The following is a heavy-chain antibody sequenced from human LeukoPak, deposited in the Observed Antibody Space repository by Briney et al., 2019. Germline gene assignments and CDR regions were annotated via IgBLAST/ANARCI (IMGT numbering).Heavy chain of an antibody. D-gene: IGHD6-19*01. CDR1: GFTFSSYA. J-gene: IGHJ4*02. CDR3: AKVDSRGPRGGLNS. V-gene: IGHV3-23*01. CDR2: ISDSGGSS. Sequence: GGSLRRSCAASGFTFSSYAMSWVREAPGKGLEWVSVISDSGGSSFYADSVKGRFTISRDNSKNTLYLQMNSLRGDDTAVYYCAKVDSRGPRGGLNSWGQGTLVTVSS.